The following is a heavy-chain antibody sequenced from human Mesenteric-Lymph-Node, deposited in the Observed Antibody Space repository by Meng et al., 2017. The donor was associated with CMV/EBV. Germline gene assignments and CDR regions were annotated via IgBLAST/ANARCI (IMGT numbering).Heavy chain of an antibody. Sequence: GGSLRLSCTVSGYSISSGYYWSWVRLSPGKGLEWVANIKQDGSEKYYVDSVKGRFTISRDNAKNSLYLQMNSLRAEDTAVYYCARDSSWFDPWGQGTLVTVSS. D-gene: IGHD2-2*01. CDR2: IKQDGSEK. V-gene: IGHV3-7*01. CDR3: ARDSSWFDP. CDR1: GYSISSGYY. J-gene: IGHJ5*02.